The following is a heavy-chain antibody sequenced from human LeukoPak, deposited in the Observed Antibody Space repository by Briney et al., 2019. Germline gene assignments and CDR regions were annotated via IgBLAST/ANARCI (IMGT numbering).Heavy chain of an antibody. Sequence: PSETLSLTCAVYGGSFSGYYWSWIRQPPGKGLEWIGEINHSGSTNYNPSLKSRVTISVDTSKNQFSLKLSSVTAADTAVYYCARAPIGCCSGGSCFYFDYWGQGTLVTVSS. J-gene: IGHJ4*02. CDR1: GGSFSGYY. V-gene: IGHV4-34*01. CDR2: INHSGST. CDR3: ARAPIGCCSGGSCFYFDY. D-gene: IGHD2-15*01.